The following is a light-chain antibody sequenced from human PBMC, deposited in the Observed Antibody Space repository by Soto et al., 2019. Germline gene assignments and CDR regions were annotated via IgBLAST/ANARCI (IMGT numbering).Light chain of an antibody. J-gene: IGLJ1*01. Sequence: SVLTQPPSAYGSPGQSVTISCTGTSSDIGRYNYVSWYQQHPGKAPKLIIFEVNKWPSGVPDRFSASKSGNTASLTVSGLQAEDEADYYCSSYAGDNTYVFGTGTKVTVL. CDR3: SSYAGDNTYV. CDR1: SSDIGRYNY. CDR2: EVN. V-gene: IGLV2-8*01.